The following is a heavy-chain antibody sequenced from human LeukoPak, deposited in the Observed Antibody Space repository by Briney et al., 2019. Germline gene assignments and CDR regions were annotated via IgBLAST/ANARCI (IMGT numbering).Heavy chain of an antibody. CDR2: MSGSGGST. CDR1: GVTFSSDA. D-gene: IGHD2-2*02. V-gene: IGHV3-23*01. CDR3: ATSPSLYCSSTSCYIHI. J-gene: IGHJ3*02. Sequence: GGSLRLSCAASGVTFSSDAMSRGREAAGKGLEGGSAMSGSGGSTYYADSVNGRFTISRDNSKNTLYLKMNSLRAEDTAVYYCATSPSLYCSSTSCYIHIWGQGTMVTVSS.